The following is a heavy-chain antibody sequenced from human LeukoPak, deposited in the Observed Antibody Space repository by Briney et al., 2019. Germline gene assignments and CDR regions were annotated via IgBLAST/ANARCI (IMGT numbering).Heavy chain of an antibody. CDR3: ARVKVVVTPSPFDY. CDR1: GYTFTGYY. CDR2: INPNSGGT. J-gene: IGHJ4*02. Sequence: ASVKVSCKASGYTFTGYYMHWVRQAPGQGLEWMGWINPNSGGTNYAQKFQGRVTMTRDTSISTAYMELSRLRSDDTAVYYCARVKVVVTPSPFDYWGQGTLVTVSS. V-gene: IGHV1-2*02. D-gene: IGHD2-21*02.